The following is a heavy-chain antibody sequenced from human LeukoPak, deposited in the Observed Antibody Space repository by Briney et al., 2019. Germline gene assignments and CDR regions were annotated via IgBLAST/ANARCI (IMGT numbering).Heavy chain of an antibody. D-gene: IGHD2-21*02. Sequence: PGRSLRLSCAASGFTFSSHGMHWVRQAPGKGLEWVAVISYDGSHKYYADSVKGRFTISRDSSKNTLYLQMNSLRAEDTALYYCAKEYCGGNCYQDYFDYWGQGTLVTVSS. J-gene: IGHJ4*02. CDR2: ISYDGSHK. CDR3: AKEYCGGNCYQDYFDY. V-gene: IGHV3-30*18. CDR1: GFTFSSHG.